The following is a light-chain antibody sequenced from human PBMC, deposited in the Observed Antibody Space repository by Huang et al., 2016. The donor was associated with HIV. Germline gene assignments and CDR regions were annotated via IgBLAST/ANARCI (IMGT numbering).Light chain of an antibody. J-gene: IGKJ2*01. V-gene: IGKV1-39*01. CDR1: QNIHEY. CDR2: GAS. Sequence: DIQMTQFPISLSASVGDTVTITCRAGQNIHEYLNWYQQIPGRAPNLLVYGASTLQTGVPSRFSGSGSGTRFTLTITSLQPEDSATYYCQHSYGTPRTFGQGTKLEI. CDR3: QHSYGTPRT.